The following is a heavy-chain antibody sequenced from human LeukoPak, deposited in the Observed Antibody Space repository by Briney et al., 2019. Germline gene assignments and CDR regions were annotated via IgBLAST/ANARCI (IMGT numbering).Heavy chain of an antibody. CDR1: GDSVSSNSAA. Sequence: SQTLSLTCAISGDSVSSNSAAWNWIRQSPSRGLEWLGRTYYRPKWYNDYAVSVKSRITINPDTSKNQFSLQLNSVTPEDTAVYYCARVGAKYSSSWYYFDYWGQGTLVTVSS. J-gene: IGHJ4*02. CDR3: ARVGAKYSSSWYYFDY. CDR2: TYYRPKWYN. V-gene: IGHV6-1*01. D-gene: IGHD6-13*01.